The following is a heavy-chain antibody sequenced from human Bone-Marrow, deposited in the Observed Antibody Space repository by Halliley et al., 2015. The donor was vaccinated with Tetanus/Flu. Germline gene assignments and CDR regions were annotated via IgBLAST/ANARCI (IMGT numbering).Heavy chain of an antibody. CDR2: IHPGDSDI. CDR3: ARRGDSYVFDF. D-gene: IGHD2-21*02. Sequence: LEWMGIIHPGDSDIRYKPSFQGQVTISADESTTTAYLQWSSLQASDTAMYYCARRGDSYVFDFWGQGTLVTVSS. J-gene: IGHJ4*02. V-gene: IGHV5-51*01.